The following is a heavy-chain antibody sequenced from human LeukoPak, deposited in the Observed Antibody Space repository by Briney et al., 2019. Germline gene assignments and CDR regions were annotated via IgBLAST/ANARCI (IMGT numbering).Heavy chain of an antibody. CDR2: INPNSGGT. Sequence: ASVKVSCKASGYTFTGYYMHWVRQAPGQGLEWMGWINPNSGGTNYAQKFQGRVTMTRDTSISTAYMELSRPRSDDTAVYYCASDYGDYGSVGYWGQGTLVTVSS. D-gene: IGHD4-17*01. V-gene: IGHV1-2*02. J-gene: IGHJ4*02. CDR3: ASDYGDYGSVGY. CDR1: GYTFTGYY.